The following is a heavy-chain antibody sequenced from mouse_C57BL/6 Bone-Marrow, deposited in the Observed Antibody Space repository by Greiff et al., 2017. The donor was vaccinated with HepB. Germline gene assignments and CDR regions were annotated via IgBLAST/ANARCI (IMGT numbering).Heavy chain of an antibody. J-gene: IGHJ2*01. V-gene: IGHV1-81*01. D-gene: IGHD2-4*01. CDR3: ASLGDYGKKGDY. Sequence: VMLVESGAELARPGASVKLSCKASGYTFTSYGISWVKQRTGQGLEWIGEIYPRSGNTYYNEKFKGKATLTADKSSSTAYMELRSLTSEDSAVYFCASLGDYGKKGDYWGQGTTLTVSS. CDR1: GYTFTSYG. CDR2: IYPRSGNT.